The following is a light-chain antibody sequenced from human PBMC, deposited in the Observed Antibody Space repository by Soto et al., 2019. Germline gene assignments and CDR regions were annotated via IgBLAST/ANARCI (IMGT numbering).Light chain of an antibody. J-gene: IGKJ4*01. CDR3: QQRSNWLLT. CDR2: DAS. V-gene: IGKV3-11*01. CDR1: QSVSSY. Sequence: EIVLTKSPATLSLSPGERATLSCRASQSVSSYLAWYQQKPGQAPRLLIYDASNRATGIPARFSGSVSGTDFTLTISSLEPEDFAVYYCQQRSNWLLTFGGGTKVEIK.